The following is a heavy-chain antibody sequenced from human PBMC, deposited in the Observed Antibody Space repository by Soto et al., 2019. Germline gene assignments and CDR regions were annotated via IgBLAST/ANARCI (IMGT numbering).Heavy chain of an antibody. CDR3: TSAERGKTGTRV. V-gene: IGHV3-11*06. CDR1: GFTFIDYY. J-gene: IGHJ4*02. CDR2: ISQSSTYT. D-gene: IGHD1-1*01. Sequence: GGSLRLSCAASGFTFIDYYIICFRQSPCKGLEWLSYISQSSTYTNYADSVRGRFTISRDNAKNSLYLQMNILRADDTAVYYCTSAERGKTGTRVWGQGTLVTVSS.